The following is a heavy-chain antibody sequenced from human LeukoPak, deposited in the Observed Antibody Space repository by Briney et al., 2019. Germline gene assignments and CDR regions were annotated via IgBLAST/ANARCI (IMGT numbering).Heavy chain of an antibody. CDR2: FTSRSRSI. J-gene: IGHJ3*02. CDR1: GFTFSSYS. V-gene: IGHV3-21*01. CDR3: ASSPNPLIYYDSSGYYRWGDAFDI. D-gene: IGHD3-22*01. Sequence: GGSLRLSCVASGFTFSSYSMTWVRQAPGKGLGWLSSFTSRSRSIYYADSVKGRFTISRDNAKNSLYLQMNSLRAEDTAVYYCASSPNPLIYYDSSGYYRWGDAFDIWGQGTMVAVSS.